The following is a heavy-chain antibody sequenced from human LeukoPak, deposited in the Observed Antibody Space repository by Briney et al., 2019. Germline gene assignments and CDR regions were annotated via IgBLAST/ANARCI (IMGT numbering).Heavy chain of an antibody. CDR3: ARIHRYCSGGACYVLDN. CDR1: GGSVSGYY. CDR2: VYYSGST. D-gene: IGHD2-15*01. Sequence: SETLSLTCVVSGGSVSGYYWGWIRQPPGRGLEWLGYVYYSGSTNYNPSFKSRITISVDTSRNQFSLQLSSVTAADTAVYYCARIHRYCSGGACYVLDNWGQGTLVAVSS. V-gene: IGHV4-59*02. J-gene: IGHJ4*02.